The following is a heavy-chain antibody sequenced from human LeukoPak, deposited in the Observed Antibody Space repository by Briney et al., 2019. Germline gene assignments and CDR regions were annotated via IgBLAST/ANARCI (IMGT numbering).Heavy chain of an antibody. CDR3: ARGTAAAAFDWFDP. CDR1: GGSISSGGYS. V-gene: IGHV4-30-2*01. J-gene: IGHJ5*02. CDR2: IYHSGST. D-gene: IGHD6-13*01. Sequence: PSEPLSLTCAVSGGSISSGGYSWSWIRQPPGKGLEWIGYIYHSGSTYYNPSLKSRVTISVDRSKNQFSLKLSSVTAADTAVYYCARGTAAAAFDWFDPWGQGTLVTVSS.